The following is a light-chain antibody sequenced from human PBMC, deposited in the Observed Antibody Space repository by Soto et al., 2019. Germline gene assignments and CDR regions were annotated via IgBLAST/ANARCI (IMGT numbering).Light chain of an antibody. CDR1: QGSSSE. CDR2: DAS. V-gene: IGKV1-13*02. J-gene: IGKJ3*01. Sequence: AIQVNQAPSSLSASVGDRVTITFRASQGSSSELAWYQQKPGKAPKLLIYDASSLESGVPARFSGSGSGTDFTLTISSLQPEDFAAYYCQQFNSYPPFTFGPGTKVDIK. CDR3: QQFNSYPPFT.